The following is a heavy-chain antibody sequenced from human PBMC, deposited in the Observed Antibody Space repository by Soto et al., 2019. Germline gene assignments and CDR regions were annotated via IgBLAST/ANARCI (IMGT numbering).Heavy chain of an antibody. CDR1: GFSFSNYA. CDR2: ISGPGSTI. V-gene: IGHV3-23*01. CDR3: AKMLTMVRGVTGLRDFDL. Sequence: EVHLLEAGGNLIQPGGSLRLSCAASGFSFSNYAMSWVRQAPGQGLEWLSAISGPGSTIYYADSVKGRFTISRDNSKNTLYPQMNRLTGEATAVYYCAKMLTMVRGVTGLRDFDLCGQGTLVTVSS. J-gene: IGHJ4*02. D-gene: IGHD3-10*01.